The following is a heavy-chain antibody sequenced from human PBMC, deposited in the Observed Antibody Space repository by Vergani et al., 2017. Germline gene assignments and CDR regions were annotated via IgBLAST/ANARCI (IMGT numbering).Heavy chain of an antibody. CDR3: ARVLSAKPNWFDP. J-gene: IGHJ5*02. Sequence: QVQLVESGGGLVKPGGSLRLSCAASGFTFSDYYMSWIRQAPGKGLEWVSYISSIGSTIYYADSVTGQFTISRDRAKNSLYLQMNSLRAEDTAVYYCARVLSAKPNWFDPWGQGTLVTVSS. D-gene: IGHD3-16*02. CDR2: ISSIGSTI. V-gene: IGHV3-11*01. CDR1: GFTFSDYY.